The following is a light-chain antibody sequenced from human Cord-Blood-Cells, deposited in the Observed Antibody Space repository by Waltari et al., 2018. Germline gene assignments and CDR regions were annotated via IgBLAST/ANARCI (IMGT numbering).Light chain of an antibody. CDR1: QSISSY. CDR2: AAS. Sequence: DIQITQSPSSLYASVGDRVTITCRASQSISSYLHWYQQKPGKAPKLLIYAASSLQSGVPSRFSGSGYGTDFTLNLSSLRPEDFATYYCQQSYSTPLTFGGGTKVEI. CDR3: QQSYSTPLT. V-gene: IGKV1-39*01. J-gene: IGKJ4*01.